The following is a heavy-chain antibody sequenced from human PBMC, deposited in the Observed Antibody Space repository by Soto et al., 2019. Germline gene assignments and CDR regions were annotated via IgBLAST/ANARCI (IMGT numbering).Heavy chain of an antibody. D-gene: IGHD3-3*01. V-gene: IGHV3-30*18. CDR3: AKQIADFGVVIISWPDAFDI. J-gene: IGHJ3*02. CDR2: ISYDGSNK. Sequence: GGSLRLSCAASGFTFSSYGMHWVRQAPGKGLEWVAVISYDGSNKYYADSVKGRFTISRDNSKNTLYLQMNSLRAEDTAVYYCAKQIADFGVVIISWPDAFDIWGQGTMVTVSS. CDR1: GFTFSSYG.